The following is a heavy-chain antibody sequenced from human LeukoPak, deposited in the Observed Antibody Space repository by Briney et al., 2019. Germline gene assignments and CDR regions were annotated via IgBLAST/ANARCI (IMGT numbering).Heavy chain of an antibody. CDR2: IYHSGST. D-gene: IGHD6-13*01. J-gene: IGHJ5*02. CDR3: ARGGSSWYNWFDP. V-gene: IGHV4-38-2*02. Sequence: KPSETLSLTCTVSGYSISSGYYWGWIRQPPGKGLEWIGSIYHSGSTYYNPSLKSRVTISVDTSKNQFSLKLSSVTAADTAVYYCARGGSSWYNWFDPWGQGTLVTVSS. CDR1: GYSISSGYY.